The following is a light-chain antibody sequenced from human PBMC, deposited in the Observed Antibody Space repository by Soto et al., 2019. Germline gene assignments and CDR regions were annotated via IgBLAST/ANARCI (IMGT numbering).Light chain of an antibody. CDR2: DVS. V-gene: IGKV3-11*01. CDR3: QQRSLGVT. CDR1: QSVNSF. J-gene: IGKJ4*01. Sequence: ELVLTQSPATLSLSPGERATLSCRASQSVNSFLAWYQQKPGQTHRLLIYDVSNRAAGIPARFSGSGSGTDFTRTASSLEPEDFAVYYGQQRSLGVTFGGGTKVVIK.